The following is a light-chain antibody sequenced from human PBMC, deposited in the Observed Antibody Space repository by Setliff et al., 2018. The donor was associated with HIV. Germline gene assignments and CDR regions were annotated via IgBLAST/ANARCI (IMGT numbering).Light chain of an antibody. CDR3: CSYTSSTTYV. Sequence: QSALTQPASVSGSPGQSITISCTGTSSDIGAYDLVSWYRQYPGKAPKLIIYEVNRRPAGVSDRLSGSKSGNTASLTISGLRAEDEATYYCCSYTSSTTYVFGTGTKVTV. CDR1: SSDIGAYDL. V-gene: IGLV2-23*02. CDR2: EVN. J-gene: IGLJ1*01.